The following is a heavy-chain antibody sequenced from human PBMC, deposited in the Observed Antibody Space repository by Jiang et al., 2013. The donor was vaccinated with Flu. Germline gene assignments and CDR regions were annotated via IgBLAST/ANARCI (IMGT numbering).Heavy chain of an antibody. CDR2: IDPSDSYT. V-gene: IGHV5-10-1*01. Sequence: SLRISCKGSGYSFTSYWISWVRQMPGKGLEWMGRIDPSDSYTNYSPSFQGHVTISADKSISTAYLQWSSLKASDTAMYYCARGGYCSSTSCYVSDYWGQGTLVTVSS. D-gene: IGHD2-2*01. J-gene: IGHJ4*02. CDR1: GYSFTSYW. CDR3: ARGGYCSSTSCYVSDY.